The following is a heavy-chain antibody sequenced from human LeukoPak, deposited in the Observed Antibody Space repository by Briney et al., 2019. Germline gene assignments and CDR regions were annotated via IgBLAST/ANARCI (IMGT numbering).Heavy chain of an antibody. CDR3: ARRTSGAKDV. D-gene: IGHD3-16*01. V-gene: IGHV3-23*01. Sequence: GGSLRLSCAASGFIFSSSVMSWVRQAPGKGLEWVSAISSSGGNTDNADSLKGRFTISRDNSKDTLYLQMNSLRVEDTAVYYCARRTSGAKDVWGKGTTVTVSP. CDR2: ISSSGGNT. J-gene: IGHJ6*04. CDR1: GFIFSSSV.